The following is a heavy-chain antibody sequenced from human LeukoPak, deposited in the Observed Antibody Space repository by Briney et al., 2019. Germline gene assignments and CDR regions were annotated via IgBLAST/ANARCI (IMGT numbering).Heavy chain of an antibody. V-gene: IGHV4-30-4*01. CDR3: AREFVAYYDFWSGYYTGYFDY. D-gene: IGHD3-3*01. CDR2: IYYSGST. J-gene: IGHJ4*02. Sequence: SQTLSLTCTVSGGSISSGDYYWSWIRQPPGKGLEWIGCIYYSGSTYYNPSLKSRVTISVDTSKNQFSLKLSSVTAADTAVYYCAREFVAYYDFWSGYYTGYFDYWGQGTLVTVSS. CDR1: GGSISSGDYY.